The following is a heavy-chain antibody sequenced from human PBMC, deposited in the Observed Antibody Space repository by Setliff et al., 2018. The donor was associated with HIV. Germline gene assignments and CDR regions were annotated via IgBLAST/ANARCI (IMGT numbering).Heavy chain of an antibody. D-gene: IGHD4-17*01. CDR2: ISGSGGST. CDR3: VKARVDGDYYYYYYMDV. V-gene: IGHV3-23*01. Sequence: GGSLRLSCAASGFTFSSYAMSWVRQAPGKGLEWVSAISGSGGSTYYADSVKGRFTISRDNSKNTLYLQMNSLRAEDTAVYYCVKARVDGDYYYYYYMDVWGKGTTVTVSS. J-gene: IGHJ6*03. CDR1: GFTFSSYA.